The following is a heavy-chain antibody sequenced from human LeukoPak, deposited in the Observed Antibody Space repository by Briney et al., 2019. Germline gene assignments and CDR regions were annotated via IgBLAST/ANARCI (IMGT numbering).Heavy chain of an antibody. CDR1: GFSFSTYS. CDR2: MSSNSAYI. Sequence: PGGSLRLSCAASGFSFSTYSMNWVRQAPGKGLEWVSSMSSNSAYIYYADSLKGRFTISRDNAKNSLYLQMNSLRDEDTAVYYCARDQDYGFDYWGQGTLVIVSS. J-gene: IGHJ4*02. CDR3: ARDQDYGFDY. D-gene: IGHD4-17*01. V-gene: IGHV3-21*01.